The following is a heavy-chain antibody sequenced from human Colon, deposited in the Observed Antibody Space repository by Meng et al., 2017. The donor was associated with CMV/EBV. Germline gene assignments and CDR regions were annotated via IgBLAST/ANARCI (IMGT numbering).Heavy chain of an antibody. CDR1: GLTFATYT. V-gene: IGHV3-21*01. CDR3: VREVRRSWFDP. D-gene: IGHD4-11*01. Sequence: GESLKISCAVSGLTFATYTMNWVRQAPGKGLELVSSINSYSNYIGNADSVKGRFTISSDNAKSTLYLQMNNLGAEDTAVYYCVREVRRSWFDPWGQGTRVTVSS. J-gene: IGHJ5*02. CDR2: INSYSNYI.